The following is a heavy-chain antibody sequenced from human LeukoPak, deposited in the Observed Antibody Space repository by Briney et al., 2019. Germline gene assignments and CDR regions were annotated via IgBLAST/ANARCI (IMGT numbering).Heavy chain of an antibody. Sequence: ASVKVSCKASGYTFTSYGISWVRQAPGQGLEWMGWISAYNSNTNYAQKLQGRVTMTTDTSTSTAYMELRSLRSDDTAVYYCARADIVVVPALYYFDYWGQGTLVTVSS. D-gene: IGHD2-2*01. J-gene: IGHJ4*02. V-gene: IGHV1-18*01. CDR2: ISAYNSNT. CDR1: GYTFTSYG. CDR3: ARADIVVVPALYYFDY.